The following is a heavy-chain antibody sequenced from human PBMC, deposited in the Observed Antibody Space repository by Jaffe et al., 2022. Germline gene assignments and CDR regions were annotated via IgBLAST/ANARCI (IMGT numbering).Heavy chain of an antibody. CDR3: ATDVTMVRGVINDAFDI. D-gene: IGHD3-10*01. CDR1: GYSIGSGYY. CDR2: IYHSGTT. V-gene: IGHV4-38-2*02. Sequence: QVQLQESGPGLVKPSETLSLTCAVSGYSIGSGYYWGWIRQPAGKGLEWIGSIYHSGTTYFNPSLKSRVTISVDTSKNQFSLKLNSVTAADTAVYYCATDVTMVRGVINDAFDIWGQGTMVTVSS. J-gene: IGHJ3*02.